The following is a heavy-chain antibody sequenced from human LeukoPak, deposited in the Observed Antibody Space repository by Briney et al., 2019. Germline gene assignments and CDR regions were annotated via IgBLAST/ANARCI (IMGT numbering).Heavy chain of an antibody. CDR1: GYSISSGYY. Sequence: PSETLSLTCAVSGYSISSGYYWGWIRQPPGKGLEWIGSIYHSGSTYYNPSLKSRVTISVDTSKNQFSLKLSSVAAADTAVYYCARQPYGSGWDYWGQGTLVTVSS. J-gene: IGHJ4*02. CDR3: ARQPYGSGWDY. V-gene: IGHV4-38-2*01. CDR2: IYHSGST. D-gene: IGHD6-19*01.